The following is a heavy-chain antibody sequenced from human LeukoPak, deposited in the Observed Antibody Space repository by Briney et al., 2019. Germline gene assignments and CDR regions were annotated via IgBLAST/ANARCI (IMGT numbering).Heavy chain of an antibody. CDR1: GFTFSSYW. J-gene: IGHJ4*02. CDR2: IKRKTNGETR. Sequence: GGSLRLSCAASGFTFSSYWMSWVRQAPGKGLEWVGLIKRKTNGETRDYAAPVKGRYTISRDDSDNTLYRQMNSLRAEDTAGYYCAKFAEFPDPTSPPGWAGFDYWGQGTLVTVSS. V-gene: IGHV3-15*01. CDR3: AKFAEFPDPTSPPGWAGFDY. D-gene: IGHD1-14*01.